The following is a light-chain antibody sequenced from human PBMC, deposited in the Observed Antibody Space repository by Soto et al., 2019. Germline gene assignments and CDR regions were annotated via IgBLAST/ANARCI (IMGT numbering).Light chain of an antibody. CDR2: DAS. J-gene: IGKJ1*01. V-gene: IGKV3-11*01. CDR3: QQRSSWT. Sequence: EIVLTQSPATLSLSPGERATLSCRASQSVSSFLGWYQQKPGQAPGLLIYDASTRATGIPARFSGSGSGTDFTLTISSLEPEDFAVYYCQQRSSWTFGQGTEVEIK. CDR1: QSVSSF.